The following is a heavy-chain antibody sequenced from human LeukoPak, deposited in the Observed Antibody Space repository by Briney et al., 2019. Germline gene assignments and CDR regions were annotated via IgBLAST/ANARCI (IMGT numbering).Heavy chain of an antibody. Sequence: GGSLRLSCAASGFTFSSLGMSWVRQAPGGGLEWVSAMSGSGGMTYSADSVKGRFTISRDNSKDTLYLQMNSLRAEDTAIYYCAKGPFFYYDASGYNYFESWGQGTLVTVSS. CDR3: AKGPFFYYDASGYNYFES. CDR1: GFTFSSLG. CDR2: MSGSGGMT. V-gene: IGHV3-23*01. D-gene: IGHD3-22*01. J-gene: IGHJ4*02.